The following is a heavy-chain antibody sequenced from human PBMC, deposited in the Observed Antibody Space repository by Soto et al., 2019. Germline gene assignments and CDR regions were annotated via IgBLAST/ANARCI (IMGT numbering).Heavy chain of an antibody. V-gene: IGHV1-3*01. D-gene: IGHD2-8*01. J-gene: IGHJ4*02. CDR2: INPASGYT. CDR1: GYSFTGYP. Sequence: ASVKVSCKASGYSFTGYPIHWVRQAPGQRPEWMGKINPASGYTKYSHNFQGRVTLTRDTSANTAHMELSSLRSEDTAVYYCALMVEAPNTWGKGTLVTVSS. CDR3: ALMVEAPNT.